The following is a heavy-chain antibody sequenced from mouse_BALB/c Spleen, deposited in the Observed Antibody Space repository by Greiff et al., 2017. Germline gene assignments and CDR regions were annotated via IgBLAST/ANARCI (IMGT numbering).Heavy chain of an antibody. CDR3: TRSYYDYDVAWFAY. Sequence: VQLQQPGAELVRPGASVKLSCKASGYTFPSYWINWVKQRPGQGLEWIGNIYPSDSYTNYNQKFKDKATLTVDKSSSTAYMQLSSPTSEDSAVYYCTRSYYDYDVAWFAYWGQGTLVTVSA. D-gene: IGHD2-4*01. J-gene: IGHJ3*01. CDR2: IYPSDSYT. CDR1: GYTFPSYW. V-gene: IGHV1-69*02.